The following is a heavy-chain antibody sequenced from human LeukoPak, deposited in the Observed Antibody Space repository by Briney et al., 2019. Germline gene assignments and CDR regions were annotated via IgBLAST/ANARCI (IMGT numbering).Heavy chain of an antibody. D-gene: IGHD3-22*01. J-gene: IGHJ3*02. CDR3: ARAAYYYDSSGYYDAFDI. Sequence: SETLSLTCTVSGGSISSGSYYWSWIRQPAGKGLEWIGRIYTSGSTNYNPSLKSRVTISVDTSKNQFSLKLSSMTAADTAVYYCARAAYYYDSSGYYDAFDIWGQGTMVTVSS. V-gene: IGHV4-61*02. CDR1: GGSISSGSYY. CDR2: IYTSGST.